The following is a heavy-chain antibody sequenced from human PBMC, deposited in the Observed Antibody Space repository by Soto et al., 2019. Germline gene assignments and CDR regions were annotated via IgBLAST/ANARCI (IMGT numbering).Heavy chain of an antibody. CDR1: GFTFSSYG. V-gene: IGHV3-33*01. J-gene: IGHJ6*02. CDR3: ARDYDYVWGSFLQSNPPQTLRGMDV. D-gene: IGHD3-16*01. Sequence: PGGSLRLSCAASGFTFSSYGMHWVRQAPGKGLEWVAVIWYDGSNKYYADSVKGRFTISRDNSKNTLYLQMNSLRAEDTAVYYCARDYDYVWGSFLQSNPPQTLRGMDVWGQGTTVTVSS. CDR2: IWYDGSNK.